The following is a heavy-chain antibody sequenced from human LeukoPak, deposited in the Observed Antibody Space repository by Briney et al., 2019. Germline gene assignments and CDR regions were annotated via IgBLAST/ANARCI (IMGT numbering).Heavy chain of an antibody. D-gene: IGHD2-2*01. Sequence: GGSLRLSCAASGFTFSSYWMSWVRQAPGKGLEWVANIKQDGSEKYYVDSVKGRFTISRDNAENSLYLQMNSLRAEDTAVYYCARENQDIVVVPAAPYYYYYYMDVWGKGTTVTVSS. CDR3: ARENQDIVVVPAAPYYYYYYMDV. J-gene: IGHJ6*03. V-gene: IGHV3-7*01. CDR1: GFTFSSYW. CDR2: IKQDGSEK.